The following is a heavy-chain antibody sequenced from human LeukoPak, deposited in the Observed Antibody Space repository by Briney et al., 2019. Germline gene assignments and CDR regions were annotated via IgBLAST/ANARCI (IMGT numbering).Heavy chain of an antibody. V-gene: IGHV3-73*01. Sequence: GGSLKLSCAASGFTFSGSAIHWVRQASGKGLEWVGRIRSDANSYATAYAASVRGRFTISRDDSKYTAYLQMNSLKTEDTAVYYCTRPHPSCTGGVCFWDWGQGTLVTVSS. CDR3: TRPHPSCTGGVCFWD. CDR1: GFTFSGSA. J-gene: IGHJ1*01. D-gene: IGHD2-8*02. CDR2: IRSDANSYAT.